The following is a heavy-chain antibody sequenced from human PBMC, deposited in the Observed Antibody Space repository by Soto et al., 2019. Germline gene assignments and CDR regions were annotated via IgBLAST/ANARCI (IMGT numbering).Heavy chain of an antibody. Sequence: QVQLVQSGAEVKKPGSSVKVSCKASGGTFGSYAITWVRQAPGQGLEWMGGIIPLFGTANYAQKFQGRVTITADESTSTAYMELSSLRSEDTAVYYCARDPHYYGSGEYGMDVWGQGTTVTVSS. CDR3: ARDPHYYGSGEYGMDV. D-gene: IGHD3-10*01. CDR1: GGTFGSYA. J-gene: IGHJ6*02. V-gene: IGHV1-69*01. CDR2: IIPLFGTA.